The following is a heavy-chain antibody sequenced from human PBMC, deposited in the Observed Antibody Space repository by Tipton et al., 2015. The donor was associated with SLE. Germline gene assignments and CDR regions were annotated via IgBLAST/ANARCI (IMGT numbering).Heavy chain of an antibody. CDR2: INHSGST. J-gene: IGHJ6*02. CDR3: AGLYSSSWLPFGYYYYGMYV. D-gene: IGHD6-13*01. CDR1: GGSFSGYY. V-gene: IGHV4-34*01. Sequence: TLSLTCAVYGGSFSGYYWSWIRQPPGKGLEWIGEINHSGSTNYNTSLKSRVTISVDTSKNQFSLKLSSVTAEDTAVYYCAGLYSSSWLPFGYYYYGMYVCGQGTTVTVSS.